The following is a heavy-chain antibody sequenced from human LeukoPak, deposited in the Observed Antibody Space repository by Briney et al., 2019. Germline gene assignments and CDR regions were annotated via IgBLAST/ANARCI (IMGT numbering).Heavy chain of an antibody. V-gene: IGHV3-43*01. CDR1: GFTFADYT. CDR2: ITWDGSST. J-gene: IGHJ4*02. CDR3: AKDMEVGRSYGVGFDY. D-gene: IGHD1-26*01. Sequence: PGGSLRLSCVASGFTFADYTMHWVRQAPGKGLEWLSLITWDGSSTYYADSVKGRFIISRDNSKNSLYLQMNSLRTEDTALYYCAKDMEVGRSYGVGFDYWGQGTLVTVSS.